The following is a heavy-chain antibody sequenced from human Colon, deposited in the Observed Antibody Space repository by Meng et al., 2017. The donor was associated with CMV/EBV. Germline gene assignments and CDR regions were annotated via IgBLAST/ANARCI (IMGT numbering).Heavy chain of an antibody. V-gene: IGHV6-1*01. CDR3: ARGMRMDYYYGMDV. Sequence: SETLSLTCAISGDSVASNSAAWNWIRQSPSRGLEWLGRTYYRSKWYNDYAVSVKSRITINPDTSKNQFSLQLNSVTPEDTAVYYCARGMRMDYYYGMDVWGQGTTVTVSS. J-gene: IGHJ6*02. CDR1: GDSVASNSAA. CDR2: TYYRSKWYN. D-gene: IGHD5-24*01.